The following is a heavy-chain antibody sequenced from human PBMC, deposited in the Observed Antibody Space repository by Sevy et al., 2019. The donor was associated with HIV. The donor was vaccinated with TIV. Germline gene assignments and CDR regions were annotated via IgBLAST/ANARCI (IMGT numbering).Heavy chain of an antibody. D-gene: IGHD3-10*01. J-gene: IGHJ6*02. V-gene: IGHV3-48*02. CDR1: GFTFSSYS. CDR3: ARGGGRSAYYGMDV. Sequence: GGSLRLSCAASGFTFSSYSMNWVRQAPGKGLEWVSYISSSSSTIYYADSVKGRFTISRDNAKNSLYLQMNSLGDEDTAVYYCARGGGRSAYYGMDVWGQGTTVTVSS. CDR2: ISSSSSTI.